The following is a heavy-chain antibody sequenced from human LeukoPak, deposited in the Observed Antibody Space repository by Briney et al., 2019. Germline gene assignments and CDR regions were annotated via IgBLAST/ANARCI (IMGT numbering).Heavy chain of an antibody. CDR2: IYYSGST. V-gene: IGHV4-59*01. J-gene: IGHJ4*02. D-gene: IGHD3-10*01. CDR3: ARGSSGTYSSWVDS. CDR1: GGSFSTYY. Sequence: SETLSLTCTVSGGSFSTYYWSWIRQPPGKGLEWIGYIYYSGSTDYNPSLKSRVTISVDTSKNQFSLKLSSVTAADTAMYYCARGSSGTYSSWVDSWGQGALVTVSS.